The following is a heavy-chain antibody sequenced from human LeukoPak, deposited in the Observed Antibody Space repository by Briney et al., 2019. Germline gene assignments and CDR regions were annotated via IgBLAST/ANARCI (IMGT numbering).Heavy chain of an antibody. CDR1: GYTFTSYG. J-gene: IGHJ4*02. CDR3: ARGTPSGTYLY. D-gene: IGHD1-26*01. CDR2: ISAYNGNT. V-gene: IGHV1-18*01. Sequence: ASVKVSCTASGYTFTSYGISWVRQAPGQGLEWMGWISAYNGNTNYAQRFQGRVTMTTDTSTSTAYMELRSLRSDDTAVYYCARGTPSGTYLYWGQGTLVTVSS.